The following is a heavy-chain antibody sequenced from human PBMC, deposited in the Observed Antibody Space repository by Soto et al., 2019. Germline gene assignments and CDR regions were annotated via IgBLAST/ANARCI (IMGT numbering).Heavy chain of an antibody. J-gene: IGHJ5*02. Sequence: SETLSLTCAVSSGSISSSNWWSWVRQPPGKGLEWIGEIYHSGSTNYNPSLKSRVTISVDKSKNQFSLKLSSVTAADTAVYYCARVAEEKYSLGIAARRGWFDPWGQGTLVTVSS. D-gene: IGHD6-6*01. V-gene: IGHV4-4*02. CDR1: SGSISSSNW. CDR2: IYHSGST. CDR3: ARVAEEKYSLGIAARRGWFDP.